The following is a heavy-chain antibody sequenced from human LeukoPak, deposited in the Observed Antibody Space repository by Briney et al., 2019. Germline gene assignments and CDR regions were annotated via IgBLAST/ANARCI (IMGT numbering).Heavy chain of an antibody. CDR2: IYYSGST. CDR1: GGSISSSSYY. J-gene: IGHJ5*02. V-gene: IGHV4-39*07. Sequence: PSETLSLTCTVSGGSISSSSYYWGWIRQPPGKGLERIGSIYYSGSTYYNPSLKSRVTISVDTSKNQFSLKLSSVTAADTAVYYCVRGRYSSGWFKDKNWFDPWGQGIPVTVSS. CDR3: VRGRYSSGWFKDKNWFDP. D-gene: IGHD6-19*01.